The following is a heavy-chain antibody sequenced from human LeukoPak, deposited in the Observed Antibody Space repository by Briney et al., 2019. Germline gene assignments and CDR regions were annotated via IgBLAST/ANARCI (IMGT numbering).Heavy chain of an antibody. Sequence: SETLSLTCTVSGGSISSGGYYWSWIRQPPGKGLEWIGYIYHSGSTYYNPSLKSRVTISVDRSKNQFSLKLSSVTAADTAVYYCARAFSTMTVVYYFDYWGQGTLVTVSS. CDR1: GGSISSGGYY. J-gene: IGHJ4*02. CDR2: IYHSGST. V-gene: IGHV4-30-2*01. D-gene: IGHD3-22*01. CDR3: ARAFSTMTVVYYFDY.